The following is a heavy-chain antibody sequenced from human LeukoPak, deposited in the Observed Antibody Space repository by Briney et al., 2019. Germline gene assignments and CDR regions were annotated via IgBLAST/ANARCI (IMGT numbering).Heavy chain of an antibody. CDR3: ARDNRLMVRGVRSAYYYYMDV. J-gene: IGHJ6*03. Sequence: PSETLSLTCTVSGGSISSYYWSWIRQPPGKGLEWIGYIYYSGSTNYNPSLKSRVTISVDTSKNQFSLKLSSVTAEDTAVYYCARDNRLMVRGVRSAYYYYMDVWGKGTTVTISS. CDR2: IYYSGST. CDR1: GGSISSYY. D-gene: IGHD3-10*01. V-gene: IGHV4-59*12.